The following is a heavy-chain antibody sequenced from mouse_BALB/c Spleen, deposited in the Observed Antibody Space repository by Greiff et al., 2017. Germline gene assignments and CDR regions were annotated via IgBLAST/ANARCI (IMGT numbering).Heavy chain of an antibody. CDR1: GYSFTSYW. V-gene: IGHV1S126*01. CDR2: IDPSDSET. J-gene: IGHJ4*01. CDR3: ARAGPYYAMDH. Sequence: QVQLQQSGPQLVRPGASVKISCKASGYSFTSYWMHWVKQRPGQGLEWIGMIDPSDSETRLNQKFKDKATLTVDKSSSTAYMQLSSPTSEDSAVYYCARAGPYYAMDHWGQGTSVTVSS.